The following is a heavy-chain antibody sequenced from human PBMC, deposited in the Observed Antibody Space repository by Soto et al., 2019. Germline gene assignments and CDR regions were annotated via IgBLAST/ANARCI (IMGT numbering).Heavy chain of an antibody. CDR1: GFSFSTSSVG. V-gene: IGHV2-5*04. CDR2: IYWDDDK. Sequence: QITLKESGPTLVKPTQTLTLTCTFSGFSFSTSSVGVGWFRQPPVKELEWLALIYWDDDKRYNSSLTNRLTITKDTSSNQVVITLTDMDPVDTGTYSGVKVYWVANGMRDYFDYWGQGTLVTVSS. D-gene: IGHD2-8*01. CDR3: VKVYWVANGMRDYFDY. J-gene: IGHJ4*02.